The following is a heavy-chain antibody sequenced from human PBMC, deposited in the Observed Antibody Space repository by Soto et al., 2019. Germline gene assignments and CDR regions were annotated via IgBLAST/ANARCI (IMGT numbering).Heavy chain of an antibody. Sequence: GGSLRLSCAASGFTVSSNYMSWVRQAPGKGLEWVSVIYSGGSTYYADSVKGRFTISRDNSKNTLYLQMNSLRAEDTAVYYCARPYDSSGSDAFDIWGQGTMVTVSS. CDR2: IYSGGST. CDR3: ARPYDSSGSDAFDI. D-gene: IGHD3-22*01. V-gene: IGHV3-53*01. CDR1: GFTVSSNY. J-gene: IGHJ3*02.